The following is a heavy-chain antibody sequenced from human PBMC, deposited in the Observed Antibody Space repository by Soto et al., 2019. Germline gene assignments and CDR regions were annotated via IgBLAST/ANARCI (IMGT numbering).Heavy chain of an antibody. CDR1: GYTFTSYG. CDR2: ISAYNGNT. CDR3: ARDRRIISSSSFWYFDL. Sequence: QVQLVQSGAEVKKPGASVKVSCKASGYTFTSYGISWVRQAPGQGLEWMGWISAYNGNTNYAQKLQGRVTMTTDTSTSTAYMERRSLRSDDTAVYYCARDRRIISSSSFWYFDLWGRGTLVTVSS. V-gene: IGHV1-18*01. J-gene: IGHJ2*01. D-gene: IGHD6-6*01.